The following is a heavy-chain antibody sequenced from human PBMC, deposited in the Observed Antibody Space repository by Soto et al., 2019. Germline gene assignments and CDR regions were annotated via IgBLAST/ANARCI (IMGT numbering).Heavy chain of an antibody. CDR3: ARSYYDFWSGYYDGMDV. CDR1: GYTFTGYY. D-gene: IGHD3-3*01. V-gene: IGHV1-2*04. J-gene: IGHJ6*02. CDR2: INPNSGGT. Sequence: ASVKVSCKASGYTFTGYYMHWVRQAPGQGLEWMGWINPNSGGTNYAQKFQGWVTMTRDTSISTAYMELSRLRSDDTAVYYCARSYYDFWSGYYDGMDVWGQGTTVTVSS.